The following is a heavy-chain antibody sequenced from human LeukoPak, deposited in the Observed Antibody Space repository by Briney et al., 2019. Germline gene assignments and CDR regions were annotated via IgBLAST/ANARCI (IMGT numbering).Heavy chain of an antibody. CDR3: ASTPMVRGVINGFDY. D-gene: IGHD3-10*01. J-gene: IGHJ4*02. Sequence: SVKVSCKASGGTFSSYAISWVRQAPGQGLEWMGRIIPILGIANYAQKFQGRVTITADKSTSTAYMELSSLRSEDTAVYYCASTPMVRGVINGFDYWGQGTLVTVSS. CDR2: IIPILGIA. CDR1: GGTFSSYA. V-gene: IGHV1-69*04.